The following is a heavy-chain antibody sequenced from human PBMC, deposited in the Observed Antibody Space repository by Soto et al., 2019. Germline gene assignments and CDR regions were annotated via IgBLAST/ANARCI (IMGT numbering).Heavy chain of an antibody. Sequence: RASVKVSCKASGYTFTGYYMHWVRQAPGQGLEWMGWINPNSGGTNYAQKFQGRVTMTRDTSISTAYMELSRLRSDDTAVYYCARDRSLAARPYNWFDPWGQGTLVTAPQ. V-gene: IGHV1-2*02. D-gene: IGHD6-6*01. CDR3: ARDRSLAARPYNWFDP. CDR2: INPNSGGT. J-gene: IGHJ5*02. CDR1: GYTFTGYY.